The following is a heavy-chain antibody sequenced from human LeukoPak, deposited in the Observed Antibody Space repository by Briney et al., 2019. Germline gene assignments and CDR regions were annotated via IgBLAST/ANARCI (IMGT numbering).Heavy chain of an antibody. CDR3: ARENGDYVIDY. V-gene: IGHV3-7*03. CDR2: IKQDGSEK. J-gene: IGHJ4*02. CDR1: GFTFSSYW. Sequence: SGGSLRLFCAASGFTFSSYWMSWVRQAPGKGLEWVANIKQDGSEKYYVDSVKGRFTISRDNAKNSLYLQMNSLRAEDTAVYYCARENGDYVIDYWGQGTLVTVSS. D-gene: IGHD4-17*01.